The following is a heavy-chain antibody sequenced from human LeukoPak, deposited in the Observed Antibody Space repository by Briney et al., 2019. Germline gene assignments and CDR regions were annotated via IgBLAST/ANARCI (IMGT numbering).Heavy chain of an antibody. V-gene: IGHV3-7*01. CDR3: ARGTMVRGFIHRS. Sequence: GGSLRLSCAASGFAFSSHWMSWVRQAPGKGLEWVANIREDGGEKYYVDSVKGRLTISRDNAKNSLYLQMNSLRAEDTAVYYCARGTMVRGFIHRSWGKGTTVIVSS. CDR1: GFAFSSHW. J-gene: IGHJ6*04. D-gene: IGHD3-10*01. CDR2: IREDGGEK.